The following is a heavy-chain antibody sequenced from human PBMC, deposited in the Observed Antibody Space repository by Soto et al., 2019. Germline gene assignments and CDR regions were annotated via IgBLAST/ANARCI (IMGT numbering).Heavy chain of an antibody. CDR3: ARGPPRYCSGGSCYYYYYYMDV. J-gene: IGHJ6*03. CDR1: GFTFSSYS. Sequence: GGSLRLSCAASGFTFSSYSMNWVRQAPGKGLEWVSYISSSSSTIYYADSVKGRFTISRDNAKNSLYLQMNSLRAEDTAVDYCARGPPRYCSGGSCYYYYYYMDVWGKGTTVTVSS. V-gene: IGHV3-48*01. CDR2: ISSSSSTI. D-gene: IGHD2-15*01.